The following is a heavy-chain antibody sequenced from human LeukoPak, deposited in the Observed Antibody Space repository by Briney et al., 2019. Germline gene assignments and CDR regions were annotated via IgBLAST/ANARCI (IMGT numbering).Heavy chain of an antibody. J-gene: IGHJ6*02. D-gene: IGHD4-17*01. CDR3: ARADYGDYGMDV. V-gene: IGHV4-59*08. Sequence: SETLSLTCTVSGGSISSYYWSWIRQPPGEGLEWIGYIYYSGSTNYNPSLKSRVTISVDTSKNQFSLKLSSVTAADTAVYYCARADYGDYGMDVWGQGTTVTVSS. CDR2: IYYSGST. CDR1: GGSISSYY.